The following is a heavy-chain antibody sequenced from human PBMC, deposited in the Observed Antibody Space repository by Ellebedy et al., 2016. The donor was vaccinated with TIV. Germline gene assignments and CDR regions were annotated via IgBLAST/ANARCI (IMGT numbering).Heavy chain of an antibody. D-gene: IGHD3-22*01. J-gene: IGHJ4*02. CDR1: GGSISSSNW. Sequence: MPSETLSLTCAVSGGSISSSNWWSWVRQPPGKGLEWIGYIYYSGSTNYNPSLKSRVTISVDTSKNQFSLKLSSVTAADTAVYYCAKLAGDSSGYYYVDYWGQGTLVTVSS. CDR2: IYYSGST. V-gene: IGHV4-4*02. CDR3: AKLAGDSSGYYYVDY.